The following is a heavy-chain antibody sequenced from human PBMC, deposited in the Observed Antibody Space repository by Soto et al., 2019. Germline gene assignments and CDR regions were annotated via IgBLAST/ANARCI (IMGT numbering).Heavy chain of an antibody. CDR1: GGCMSSGGYY. Sequence: SDSLSLTCTVSGGCMSSGGYYWCWIRQHPGKGLEWIGYIYYSGSTYYNPSLKSRVTISVDTSKNQFSLKLSSVTAADTAVYYCARERVDTPMVTFNWFGPRGQGTLVTVSS. V-gene: IGHV4-31*03. D-gene: IGHD5-18*01. CDR3: ARERVDTPMVTFNWFGP. J-gene: IGHJ5*02. CDR2: IYYSGST.